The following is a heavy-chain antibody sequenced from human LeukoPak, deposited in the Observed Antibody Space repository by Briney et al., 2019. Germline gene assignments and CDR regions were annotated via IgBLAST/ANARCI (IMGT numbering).Heavy chain of an antibody. V-gene: IGHV3-7*04. Sequence: GGSLRLSCAASGFTFSTYWMTWVRQAPGKGLEWVANINQDGTEKNYVDSVKGRLTISRDNAKNSLYLQMNSLRAEDTAVYYCARNMGDYWGQGTLVTVSS. CDR3: ARNMGDY. CDR2: INQDGTEK. J-gene: IGHJ4*02. D-gene: IGHD2/OR15-2a*01. CDR1: GFTFSTYW.